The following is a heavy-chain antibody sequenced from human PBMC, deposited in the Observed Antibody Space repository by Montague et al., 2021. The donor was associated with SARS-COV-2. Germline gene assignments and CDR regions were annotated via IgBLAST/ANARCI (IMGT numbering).Heavy chain of an antibody. V-gene: IGHV4-59*13. CDR1: GGSISSYY. CDR2: IFHSGIT. Sequence: SETLSLTCSVSGGSISSYYWSWIRQSPGKGLERIGYIFHSGITDYNSSLKSRVTISADMSKNQFSLQLNSVTAADSAVYYCARPEYNWNDWFDPWGQGTLVTVSS. D-gene: IGHD1-20*01. CDR3: ARPEYNWNDWFDP. J-gene: IGHJ5*02.